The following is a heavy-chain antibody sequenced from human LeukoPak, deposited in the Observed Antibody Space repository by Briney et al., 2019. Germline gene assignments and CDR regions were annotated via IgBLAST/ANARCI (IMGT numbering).Heavy chain of an antibody. CDR1: GFTFSSHG. Sequence: GGSLRLSCAASGFTFSSHGMHWVRQAPGKGLEWVAFIRYDGSNKDYADSVKGRFTISRDNSKNMLYVQMNSLKTEDTAVYYCTTIPNYYGSGSYYNEGPDYYYYYYMDVWGKGTTVTISS. D-gene: IGHD3-10*01. J-gene: IGHJ6*03. CDR2: IRYDGSNK. V-gene: IGHV3-30*02. CDR3: TTIPNYYGSGSYYNEGPDYYYYYYMDV.